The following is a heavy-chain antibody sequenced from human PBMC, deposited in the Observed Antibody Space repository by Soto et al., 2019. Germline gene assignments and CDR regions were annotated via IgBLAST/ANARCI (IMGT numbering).Heavy chain of an antibody. Sequence: QVQLVESGGGVVQPGRSLRLSCAASGFTFSSYGMHWVRQAPGKGLEWVAVIWYDGSNKYYADSVKGRFTISRDNSKNTLYLQMNSLRAEDTAVYYCARDPGGSSWPEEYYFDYWGQGTLVTVSS. J-gene: IGHJ4*02. CDR1: GFTFSSYG. D-gene: IGHD6-13*01. CDR3: ARDPGGSSWPEEYYFDY. V-gene: IGHV3-33*01. CDR2: IWYDGSNK.